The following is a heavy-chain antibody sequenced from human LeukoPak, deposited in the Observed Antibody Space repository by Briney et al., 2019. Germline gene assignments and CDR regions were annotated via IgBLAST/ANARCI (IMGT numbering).Heavy chain of an antibody. CDR2: IYPDDSDN. Sequence: KRGESLKISCKGSGYSFTSYWIGWVRQMPGKGLEWMGIIYPDDSDNRYSPSFEGQVIISVDKSISTAYLQWSSLKASDTATYYCARHGHCTNGVCYSNYYYYMDVWGKGTTVTVSS. CDR1: GYSFTSYW. J-gene: IGHJ6*03. D-gene: IGHD2-8*01. V-gene: IGHV5-51*01. CDR3: ARHGHCTNGVCYSNYYYYMDV.